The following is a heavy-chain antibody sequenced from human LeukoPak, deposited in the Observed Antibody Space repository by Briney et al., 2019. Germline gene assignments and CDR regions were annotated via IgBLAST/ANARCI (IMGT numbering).Heavy chain of an antibody. D-gene: IGHD3-22*01. V-gene: IGHV3-30*18. CDR1: GFTFSSYG. CDR2: ISYDGSNK. J-gene: IGHJ1*01. CDR3: AKVYSTIVVAH. Sequence: GGSLRLSCAASGFTFSSYGMHWVRQAPGKGLEWVAVISYDGSNKYYADSVEGRFTISRDNSKNTLYLQMNSLRAEDTAVYYCAKVYSTIVVAHWGQGTLVTVSS.